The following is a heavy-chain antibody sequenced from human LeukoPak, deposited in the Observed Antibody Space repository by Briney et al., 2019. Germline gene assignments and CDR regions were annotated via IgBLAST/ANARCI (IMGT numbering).Heavy chain of an antibody. Sequence: SETLSLTCTVSGGSISSSSYYWSWIRQPPGKGLEWIGSIYYSGSSYYNSSLKSRVTISVDTSKNQFSLKLSSVTAADTAVYYCARRPPKYSGYATAFDPWGQGTLVTVSS. D-gene: IGHD5-12*01. CDR3: ARRPPKYSGYATAFDP. CDR2: IYYSGSS. CDR1: GGSISSSSYY. J-gene: IGHJ5*02. V-gene: IGHV4-39*07.